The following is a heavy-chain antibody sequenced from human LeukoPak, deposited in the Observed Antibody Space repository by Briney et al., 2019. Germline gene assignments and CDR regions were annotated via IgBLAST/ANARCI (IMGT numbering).Heavy chain of an antibody. CDR1: GFTFSSCG. D-gene: IGHD2-2*02. J-gene: IGHJ4*02. CDR3: ARVVVPAAIADPLDY. Sequence: HPGGSLRLSCAASGFTFSSCGMHWVRQAPGKGLQWVAFTRYDGGNNYYADSVKGRFTISRDNSKNSLYLQMNSLRAEDTAVYYCARVVVPAAIADPLDYWGQGTLVTVSS. V-gene: IGHV3-30*02. CDR2: TRYDGGNN.